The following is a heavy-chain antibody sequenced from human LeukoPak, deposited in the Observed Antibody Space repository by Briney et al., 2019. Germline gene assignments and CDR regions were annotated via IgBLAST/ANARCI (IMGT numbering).Heavy chain of an antibody. Sequence: SETLSLTCAVYGGSFSGYYWSWIRQPPGKGLEWIGEINHSGSTNYNPSLKSRVTISVDTSKNQFSLKLSSVTAADRAVYYCARAASSGWFVTYWGQGTLVTVSS. V-gene: IGHV4-34*01. D-gene: IGHD6-19*01. J-gene: IGHJ4*02. CDR2: INHSGST. CDR1: GGSFSGYY. CDR3: ARAASSGWFVTY.